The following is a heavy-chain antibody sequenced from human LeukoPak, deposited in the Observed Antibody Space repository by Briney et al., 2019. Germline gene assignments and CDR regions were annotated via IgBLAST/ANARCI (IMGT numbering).Heavy chain of an antibody. CDR1: GGSISSSSYY. D-gene: IGHD3-10*01. CDR2: IYYSGST. Sequence: PSETLSLTCTVSGGSISSSSYYWGWVRQPPGKGLEWIGSIYYSGSTYYNPSLKSRVTISVDTSKNQFSLKLSSVTAADTAVYYCARHLGGWGSGSLLSPYYFDYWGQGTLVTVSS. J-gene: IGHJ4*02. CDR3: ARHLGGWGSGSLLSPYYFDY. V-gene: IGHV4-39*01.